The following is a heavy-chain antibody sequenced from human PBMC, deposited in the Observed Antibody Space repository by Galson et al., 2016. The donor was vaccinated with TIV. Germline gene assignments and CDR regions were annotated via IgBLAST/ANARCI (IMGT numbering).Heavy chain of an antibody. D-gene: IGHD3-10*02. V-gene: IGHV2-5*02. CDR3: VHLPNMFYYGMDV. CDR1: GFSLITNGVG. CDR2: IYWDDDE. Sequence: PALVKPTQTLTLTCTFSGFSLITNGVGVGWVRQPPGKALEWLAHIYWDDDERYCPSLKSRLTITKDTSKNQVVLRMTNMDPMDTATYYCVHLPNMFYYGMDVWGQGTTVTVSS. J-gene: IGHJ6*02.